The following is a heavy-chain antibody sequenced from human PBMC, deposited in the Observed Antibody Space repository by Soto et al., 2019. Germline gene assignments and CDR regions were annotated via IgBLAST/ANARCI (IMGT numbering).Heavy chain of an antibody. CDR1: GGSISSGGYS. Sequence: SETLSLTFAVSGGSISSGGYSWSWIRQPPGKGLEWIGYIYHSGSTYYNPSLKSRVTISVDRSKNQFSLKLSSVTAADTAVYYCARSQTYYYDSSGYSPFDYWGQGTLVTVSS. V-gene: IGHV4-30-2*01. CDR3: ARSQTYYYDSSGYSPFDY. J-gene: IGHJ4*02. CDR2: IYHSGST. D-gene: IGHD3-22*01.